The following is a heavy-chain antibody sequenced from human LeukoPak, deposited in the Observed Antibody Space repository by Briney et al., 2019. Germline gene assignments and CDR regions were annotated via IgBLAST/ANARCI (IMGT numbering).Heavy chain of an antibody. J-gene: IGHJ6*03. D-gene: IGHD6-13*01. CDR2: IYYSGCT. Sequence: SETLSLTFTFSGWSISSYYWSWIRQPPGKGLDWIGLIYYSGCTNYNPSLKSRVTISVYTSKNQFSLKLSSVTAADTAVYYCARDLEIAAAGPYYYCMDVWGKGTTVTVSS. CDR1: GWSISSYY. V-gene: IGHV4-59*01. CDR3: ARDLEIAAAGPYYYCMDV.